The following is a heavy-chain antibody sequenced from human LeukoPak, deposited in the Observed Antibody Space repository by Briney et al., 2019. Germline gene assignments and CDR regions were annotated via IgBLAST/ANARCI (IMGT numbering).Heavy chain of an antibody. D-gene: IGHD3-22*01. CDR2: IRYDGSNE. CDR1: GFTFSSYG. J-gene: IGHJ4*02. V-gene: IGHV3-30*02. CDR3: AKDLYYYDSSGYPLDY. Sequence: PGGSLRLSCGASGFTFSSYGMHWVRQAPGKGLEWVAFIRYDGSNEYYADSVKGRFTISRDNSKNTLYLQMNSLRAEDTAVYYCAKDLYYYDSSGYPLDYWGQGTLVTVSS.